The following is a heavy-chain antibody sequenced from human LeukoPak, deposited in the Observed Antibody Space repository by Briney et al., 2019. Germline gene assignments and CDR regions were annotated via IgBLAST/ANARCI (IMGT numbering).Heavy chain of an antibody. CDR3: ARGRSDYYLDS. CDR2: INPNSGDT. CDR1: GYTFTVYY. J-gene: IGHJ4*02. Sequence: GASVKVSCKASGYTFTVYYMHWVRQAPGQGLEWMGRINPNSGDTKYAQNFQSRVTMTRDTSIDTAYMDLSRLTSDDTAVYYCARGRSDYYLDSWGQGTLVTVSS. D-gene: IGHD3-10*01. V-gene: IGHV1-2*02.